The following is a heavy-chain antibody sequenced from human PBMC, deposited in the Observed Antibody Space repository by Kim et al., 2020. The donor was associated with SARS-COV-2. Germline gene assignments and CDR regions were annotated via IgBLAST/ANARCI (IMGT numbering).Heavy chain of an antibody. D-gene: IGHD1-1*01. J-gene: IGHJ3*02. V-gene: IGHV3-73*01. Sequence: GGSLRNSCEVSGFTFSGSAMHWVRQAPGKGLEWVGRIRNKANSYATAYAASVKGRFTISRDDSKNTAYLQMNSLKIEDTAVYYCTTVPPATTSLWDAFDSWGQGTMVTVS. CDR1: GFTFSGSA. CDR2: IRNKANSYAT. CDR3: TTVPPATTSLWDAFDS.